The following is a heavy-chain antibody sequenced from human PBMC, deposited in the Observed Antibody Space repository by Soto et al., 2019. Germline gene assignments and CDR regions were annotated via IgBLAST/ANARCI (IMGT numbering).Heavy chain of an antibody. CDR1: GGSISSYY. Sequence: SETLSLTCTVSGGSISSYYWSWIRQPAGKGLEWIGRIYTSGSTNYNPSLKCRVTMSVDTSKNQFSLKLSSVTAADTSVYYCARTAGDYDILTGYYDAFDIWGQGTIVTVSS. J-gene: IGHJ3*02. V-gene: IGHV4-4*07. D-gene: IGHD3-9*01. CDR2: IYTSGST. CDR3: ARTAGDYDILTGYYDAFDI.